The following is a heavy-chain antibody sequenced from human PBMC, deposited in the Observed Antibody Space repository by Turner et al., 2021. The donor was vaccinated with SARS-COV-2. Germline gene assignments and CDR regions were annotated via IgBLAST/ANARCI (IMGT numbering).Heavy chain of an antibody. V-gene: IGHV4-39*01. J-gene: IGHJ5*02. D-gene: IGHD3-10*01. CDR3: APSPITMVRGVITFGWFDP. Sequence: QLQLQESGPGLVKPSETLSLTCTVSGGSISSSSYYWGWIRQPPGKGLEWIGSIYYSGSTYYNPSLKSRVTISVDTSKNQFSLKLSSVTAADTAVYYCAPSPITMVRGVITFGWFDPRGQGTLVTVSS. CDR1: GGSISSSSYY. CDR2: IYYSGST.